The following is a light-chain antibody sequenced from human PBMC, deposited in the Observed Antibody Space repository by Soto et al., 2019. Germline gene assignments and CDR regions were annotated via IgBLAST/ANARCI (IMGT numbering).Light chain of an antibody. V-gene: IGKV1-5*03. CDR3: QQYSEYPWT. Sequence: DIQMTQSPSTLSASVGDRVTITCRASQSLSSKLAWYQQRQGTAPKLFIYKASSLESGVPSRFSGSESGTEFTLTISSLQPDDLATYYCQQYSEYPWTFGQGTKVEIK. CDR1: QSLSSK. J-gene: IGKJ1*01. CDR2: KAS.